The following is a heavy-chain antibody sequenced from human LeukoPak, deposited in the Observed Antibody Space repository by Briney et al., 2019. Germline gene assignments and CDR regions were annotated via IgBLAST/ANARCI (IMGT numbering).Heavy chain of an antibody. V-gene: IGHV1-8*01. J-gene: IGHJ4*02. D-gene: IGHD3-3*01. CDR3: ARGHDFWSGYYNY. CDR1: GYTFTSYD. Sequence: ASVKVSCKASGYTFTSYDINWVRQATGQGLEWMGWMNPNSGNTGYAQKFQGGVTITRNTSISTAYMELSSLRSEDTAVYYCARGHDFWSGYYNYWGQGTLVTVSS. CDR2: MNPNSGNT.